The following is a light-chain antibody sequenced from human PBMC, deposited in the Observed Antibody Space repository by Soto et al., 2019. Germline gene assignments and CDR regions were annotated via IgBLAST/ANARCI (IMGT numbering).Light chain of an antibody. V-gene: IGKV3-20*01. Sequence: EIVLTQSPGTLSLSPGERATLSCRASQSVSSSYLAWYQQKPGQAPRLLIYGASSRATGIPDRFSGSGSGTDFTRTSSRLEPEEFAVYYCQQYGSSPPMYTFGQGTKLEIK. CDR1: QSVSSSY. CDR3: QQYGSSPPMYT. J-gene: IGKJ2*01. CDR2: GAS.